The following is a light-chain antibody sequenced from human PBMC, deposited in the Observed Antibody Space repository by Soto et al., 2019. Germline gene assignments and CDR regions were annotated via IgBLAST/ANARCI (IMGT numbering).Light chain of an antibody. V-gene: IGLV4-69*01. CDR1: SGHSSYA. CDR2: LISDGSH. CDR3: QTWGTGNVV. J-gene: IGLJ2*01. Sequence: QSVLTQSPSASASLGASVKLTCTLSSGHSSYAIAWHQQQPEKGPRYLMKLISDGSHSKGDGIPDRFSGSSSGAERYLTITSLQSEDEADYYCQTWGTGNVVFGGGTKVTVL.